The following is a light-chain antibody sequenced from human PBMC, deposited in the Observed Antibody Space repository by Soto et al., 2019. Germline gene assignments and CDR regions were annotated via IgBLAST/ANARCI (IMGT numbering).Light chain of an antibody. CDR2: EVT. Sequence: QSALTQPASVSGSPGQSITISCTGTSGDIGSYNRVSWYQQHPGKAPKLLISEVTKRPSGISDRFSGSKSGYTASLTISGLQAEDEADYYCNSHTSGDFRVFGTGTKLTVL. CDR1: SGDIGSYNR. V-gene: IGLV2-14*03. J-gene: IGLJ1*01. CDR3: NSHTSGDFRV.